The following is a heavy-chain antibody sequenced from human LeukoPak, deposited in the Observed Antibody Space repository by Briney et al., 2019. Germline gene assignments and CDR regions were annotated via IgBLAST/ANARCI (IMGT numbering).Heavy chain of an antibody. Sequence: GGSLRLSCAASGFTFSSVWMSWVRQAPGKGLEWVANINLEGSTKEYVDSVRGRFTISRDNSKNTLYLQIDSLRAEDTAIYYCTRDAYNFNDFDYWGQGTLVTVSS. CDR1: GFTFSSVW. CDR3: TRDAYNFNDFDY. D-gene: IGHD5-24*01. CDR2: INLEGSTK. V-gene: IGHV3-7*01. J-gene: IGHJ4*02.